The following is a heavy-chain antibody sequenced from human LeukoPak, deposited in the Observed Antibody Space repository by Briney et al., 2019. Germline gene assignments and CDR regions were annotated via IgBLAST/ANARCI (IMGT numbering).Heavy chain of an antibody. V-gene: IGHV4-39*01. CDR2: IYYSGST. CDR3: AKVGYGDYEPDY. D-gene: IGHD4-17*01. Sequence: SETLSLTCTVSGGSISSSSYYWGWIRQPPGKGLEWIGSIYYSGSTYYNLSLKSRVTISVDTSKNQFSLKLSSVTAADTAVYYCAKVGYGDYEPDYWGQGTLVTVSS. J-gene: IGHJ4*02. CDR1: GGSISSSSYY.